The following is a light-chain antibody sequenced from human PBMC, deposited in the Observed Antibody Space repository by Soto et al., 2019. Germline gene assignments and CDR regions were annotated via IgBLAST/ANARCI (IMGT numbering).Light chain of an antibody. CDR3: ISYTGIRASYV. J-gene: IGLJ1*01. V-gene: IGLV2-14*01. CDR1: TNDVGDYNY. CDR2: EVS. Sequence: QSALTQPASVSGSPGQSITISCTGTTNDVGDYNYVAWYQQHSGKVPRLMIYEVSNRPPGVSYRFSGSKSGSTASLTISGLQAEDEADYYCISYTGIRASYVFGTGTKLTVL.